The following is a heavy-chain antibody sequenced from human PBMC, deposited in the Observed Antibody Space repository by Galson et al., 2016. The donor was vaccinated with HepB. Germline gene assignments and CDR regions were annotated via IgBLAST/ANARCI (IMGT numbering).Heavy chain of an antibody. CDR3: ARSIYGLIWSEGYFDY. Sequence: SLRLSCAASGFSFSSYSMNWVRQAPGKGLEWVSYISSTSSPTIYYADSVKGRFTISRDNAKNSLYLQMNSLRDEDTAVYYCARSIYGLIWSEGYFDYWGQGTLVTVSS. CDR2: ISSTSSPTI. V-gene: IGHV3-48*02. J-gene: IGHJ4*02. D-gene: IGHD3/OR15-3a*01. CDR1: GFSFSSYS.